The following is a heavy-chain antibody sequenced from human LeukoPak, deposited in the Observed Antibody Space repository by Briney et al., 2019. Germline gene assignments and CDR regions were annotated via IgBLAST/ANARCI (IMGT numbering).Heavy chain of an antibody. CDR1: GYTFTSYG. D-gene: IGHD6-6*01. V-gene: IGHV1-18*01. J-gene: IGHJ5*02. CDR3: ARDLLEYSSAYDQNWFDH. Sequence: ASVKVSCKASGYTFTSYGISWVRQAPGQGLEWMGWISAYNGNTNYAQKFQGRVTITADESTSTAYMELSSLRSEDTAVYYCARDLLEYSSAYDQNWFDHWGQGTLVTVSS. CDR2: ISAYNGNT.